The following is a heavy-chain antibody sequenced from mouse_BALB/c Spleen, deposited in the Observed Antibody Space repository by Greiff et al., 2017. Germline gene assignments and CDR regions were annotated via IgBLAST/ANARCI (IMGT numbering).Heavy chain of an antibody. CDR3: ARLTTATFDY. CDR2: ISSGGGST. Sequence: EVMLVESGGGLVKPGGSLKLSCAASGFAFSSYDMSWVRQTPEKRLEWVAYISSGGGSTYYPDTVKGRFTIARDNAKNTLYLQMSSLKSEDTAMYYCARLTTATFDYWGQGTTLTVSS. D-gene: IGHD1-2*01. V-gene: IGHV5-12-1*01. J-gene: IGHJ2*01. CDR1: GFAFSSYD.